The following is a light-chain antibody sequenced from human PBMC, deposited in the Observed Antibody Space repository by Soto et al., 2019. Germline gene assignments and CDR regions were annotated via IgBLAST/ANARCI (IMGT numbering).Light chain of an antibody. CDR3: QVWDIMTDNYV. CDR1: NIGDKR. Sequence: SYELTQPPSVSVAPEKTATITCGGNNIGDKRVHWYRQKPGQAPVLLISYDSDRPSGIPERFCGSNSGNTATLTLSRVEAGDETDYYCQVWDIMTDNYVFGGGTKVTVL. V-gene: IGLV3-21*04. CDR2: YDS. J-gene: IGLJ1*01.